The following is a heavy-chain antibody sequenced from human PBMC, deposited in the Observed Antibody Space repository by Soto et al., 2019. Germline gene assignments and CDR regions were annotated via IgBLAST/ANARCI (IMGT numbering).Heavy chain of an antibody. CDR3: EHRHIEILTGPVDS. CDR1: GFSLTNTGVT. D-gene: IGHD3-9*01. Sequence: QITLKESGPTLVKPTQPLTLTCTFSGFSLTNTGVTVGWIRQPPGKALEWLALMYWHYDKRYNPSLRNRLTISKDTSKNRVDLTLANVGPVDTATDFCEHRHIEILTGPVDSWGRGTPVTVSS. CDR2: MYWHYDK. V-gene: IGHV2-5*01. J-gene: IGHJ5*01.